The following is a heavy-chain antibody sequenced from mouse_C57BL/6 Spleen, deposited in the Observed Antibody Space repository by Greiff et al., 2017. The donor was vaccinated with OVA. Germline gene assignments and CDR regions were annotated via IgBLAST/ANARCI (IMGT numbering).Heavy chain of an antibody. CDR3: ASLTGTDWYFDV. J-gene: IGHJ1*03. D-gene: IGHD4-1*01. CDR2: IDPEDGET. Sequence: EVQRVESGAELVKPGASVKLSCTASGFNIKDYYMHWVKQRTEQGLEWIGRIDPEDGETKYAPKFQGKATITADTSSNTAYLQLSSLTSEDTAVYYCASLTGTDWYFDVWGTGTTVTVSS. V-gene: IGHV14-2*01. CDR1: GFNIKDYY.